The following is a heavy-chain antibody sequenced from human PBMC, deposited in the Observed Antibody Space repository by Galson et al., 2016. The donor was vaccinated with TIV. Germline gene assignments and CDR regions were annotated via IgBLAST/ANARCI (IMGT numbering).Heavy chain of an antibody. V-gene: IGHV3-15*01. J-gene: IGHJ4*02. D-gene: IGHD2-15*01. CDR3: TTELGYCSGGYCYYFDY. Sequence: SLRLSCAASGFIFSNAWMSWVRQAPGKGLEWVGRIKSNFDGGTTDYDAPVKGRFTISRHDSKNTLFLQMNRLKTEDTAVYYCTTELGYCSGGYCYYFDYWGQGTLVTVSS. CDR1: GFIFSNAW. CDR2: IKSNFDGGTT.